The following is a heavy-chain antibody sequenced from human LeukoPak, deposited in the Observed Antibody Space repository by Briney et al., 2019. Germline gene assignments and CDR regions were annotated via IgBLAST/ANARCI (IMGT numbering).Heavy chain of an antibody. CDR1: GFTLSNAW. CDR3: TARNFDY. J-gene: IGHJ4*02. CDR2: IKSKTDGRTT. V-gene: IGHV3-15*01. Sequence: GGSLRLSCAPSGFTLSNAWMNWVRQGPGKGLEWVGRIKSKTDGRTTDYAAPVKGRFTISRDDSKNTLYLQMNSLKTEDTAAYYCTARNFDYWGQGTLVTVSS.